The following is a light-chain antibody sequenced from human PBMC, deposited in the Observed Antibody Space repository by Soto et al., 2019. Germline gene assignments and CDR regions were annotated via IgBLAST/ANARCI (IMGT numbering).Light chain of an antibody. CDR1: QSLVYSDGNTY. Sequence: DVVMTQSPLSLPVTLGQPASISCRSSQSLVYSDGNTYLHWFQQRPGQSPRRLIHKVSIRDSGVPYRFSGSGSGTDFTLKISRVEPEDVGVYYFMQNTPLPWTFGQGNQV. CDR3: MQNTPLPWT. CDR2: KVS. V-gene: IGKV2-30*01. J-gene: IGKJ1*01.